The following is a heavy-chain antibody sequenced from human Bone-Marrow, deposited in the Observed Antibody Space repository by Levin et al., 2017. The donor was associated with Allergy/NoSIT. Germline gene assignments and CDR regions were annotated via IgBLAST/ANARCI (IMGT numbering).Heavy chain of an antibody. Sequence: GESLKISCAASGFTVSGTDMSWLRQAPGKGLEWVSVIHIGDTTYYADSVKGRFTISRDNSKNTLSLQMNSLRVEDTAVFYFASRSVRFLGTPPSGCAWGYDGWGQGTTVTVSS. V-gene: IGHV3-66*01. CDR2: IHIGDTT. J-gene: IGHJ6*02. D-gene: IGHD3-3*01. CDR3: ASRSVRFLGTPPSGCAWGYDG. CDR1: GFTVSGTD.